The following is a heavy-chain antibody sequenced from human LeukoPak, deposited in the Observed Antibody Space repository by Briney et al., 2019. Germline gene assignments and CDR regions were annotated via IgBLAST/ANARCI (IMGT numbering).Heavy chain of an antibody. CDR3: AREGGIQLWTTGYYCGMDV. V-gene: IGHV1-46*01. J-gene: IGHJ6*02. D-gene: IGHD5-18*01. CDR2: INPSGGST. Sequence: ASVKVSCKASGYTFTSYYMHWVRQAPGQGLEWMGIINPSGGSTSYAQKFQGRVTMTRDTSTSTVYMELSSLRSEDTAVYYCAREGGIQLWTTGYYCGMDVWGQGTTVTVSS. CDR1: GYTFTSYY.